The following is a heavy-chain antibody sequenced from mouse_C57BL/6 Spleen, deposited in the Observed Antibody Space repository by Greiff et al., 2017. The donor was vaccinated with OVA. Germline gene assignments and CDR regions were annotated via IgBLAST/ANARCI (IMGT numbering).Heavy chain of an antibody. Sequence: EVQLVESGGGLVKPGGSLKLSCAASGFTFSDYGMHWVRQAPEKGLEWVAYISSGSSTIYYADTVKGRFTISRDNAKNNLFLQMTSLRSEDTAMYYCARPDYGSSYGYFDVWGTGTTVTVSS. CDR3: ARPDYGSSYGYFDV. CDR1: GFTFSDYG. CDR2: ISSGSSTI. D-gene: IGHD1-1*01. V-gene: IGHV5-17*01. J-gene: IGHJ1*03.